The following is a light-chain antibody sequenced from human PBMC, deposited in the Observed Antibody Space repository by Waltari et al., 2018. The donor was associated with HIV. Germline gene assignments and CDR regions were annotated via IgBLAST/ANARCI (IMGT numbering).Light chain of an antibody. CDR1: ESVLSPSNNVDY. V-gene: IGKV4-1*01. CDR2: YAS. Sequence: DIVLTQSPETLSVSLGERAAIHCKSEESVLSPSNNVDYFAWYQQRPGHPPTLLFSYASSRSSGVPARFTASGSRTDFTLTIDDLQADDVAVYFCQQYYSTPTFGRGTQLV. J-gene: IGKJ5*01. CDR3: QQYYSTPT.